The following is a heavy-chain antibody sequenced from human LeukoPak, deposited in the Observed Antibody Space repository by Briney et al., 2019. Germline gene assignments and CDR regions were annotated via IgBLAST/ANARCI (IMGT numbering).Heavy chain of an antibody. D-gene: IGHD3-9*01. Sequence: PSETLSLTCAVYGGSFSGCYWSWIRQPPGKGLEWIGEINHSGSTNYNPSLKSRVTISVDTSKNQFSLKLSSVTAADTAVYYCAREKYYDILTGYPGYYYMDVWGKGTTVTVSS. CDR2: INHSGST. J-gene: IGHJ6*03. CDR1: GGSFSGCY. V-gene: IGHV4-34*01. CDR3: AREKYYDILTGYPGYYYMDV.